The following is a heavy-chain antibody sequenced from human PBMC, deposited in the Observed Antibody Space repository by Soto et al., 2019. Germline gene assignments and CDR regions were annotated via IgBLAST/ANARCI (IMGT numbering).Heavy chain of an antibody. D-gene: IGHD3-16*01. CDR3: ARRERYYGSPGWFDP. V-gene: IGHV4-39*01. Sequence: LHLQESGPGLVRPSETLSLTCTVSGGSINDFAYYWGWIRQPPGKGLEWIGTVYHNENTYYNPSLKSRVTISADTAKNQFSLNLRSVTAADTAIYFCARRERYYGSPGWFDPWGQGALVTVSS. CDR2: VYHNENT. CDR1: GGSINDFAYY. J-gene: IGHJ5*02.